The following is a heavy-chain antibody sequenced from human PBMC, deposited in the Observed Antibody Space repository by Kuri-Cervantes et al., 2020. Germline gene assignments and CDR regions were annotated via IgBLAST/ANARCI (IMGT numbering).Heavy chain of an antibody. Sequence: ASVKVSCKASGYTFTGYYMHWVRQAPGQGLEWMGWINPNSGGTNYAQKFQGRVTMTRDTSISTAYMDLGRLSTDDTAVYYCARGTMVRGVIIIRDWFDPWGQGTLVTVSS. CDR2: INPNSGGT. V-gene: IGHV1-2*02. CDR3: ARGTMVRGVIIIRDWFDP. CDR1: GYTFTGYY. D-gene: IGHD3-10*01. J-gene: IGHJ5*02.